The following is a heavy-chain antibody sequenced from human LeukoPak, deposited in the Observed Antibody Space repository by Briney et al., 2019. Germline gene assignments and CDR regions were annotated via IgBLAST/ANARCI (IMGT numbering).Heavy chain of an antibody. CDR2: ISYDGSNK. J-gene: IGHJ4*02. Sequence: GGSLRLSGAASGFTFSSYGMHWVRQAPGKGLEWVAVISYDGSNKYYADSVKGRFTISRDNSKNTLYLQMNSLRAEDTGVYYCATSYSSSSYFDYWGQGTLVTVSS. V-gene: IGHV3-30*03. D-gene: IGHD6-13*01. CDR1: GFTFSSYG. CDR3: ATSYSSSSYFDY.